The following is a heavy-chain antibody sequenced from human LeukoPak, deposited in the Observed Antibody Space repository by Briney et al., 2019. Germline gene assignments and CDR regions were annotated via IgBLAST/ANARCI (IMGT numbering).Heavy chain of an antibody. CDR1: GVTFRSNA. D-gene: IGHD3-10*01. V-gene: IGHV3-23*01. CDR2: ISGRGGST. Sequence: XGALRLSCAASGVTFRSNAMSWGRQAPGKGGEWVSAISGRGGSTYYADSGKGGFTISRENSKKTLYMQINSLRAEDTAVYYSAKGLGRLWFGDFWFDPWGQGTLVTVSS. CDR3: AKGLGRLWFGDFWFDP. J-gene: IGHJ5*02.